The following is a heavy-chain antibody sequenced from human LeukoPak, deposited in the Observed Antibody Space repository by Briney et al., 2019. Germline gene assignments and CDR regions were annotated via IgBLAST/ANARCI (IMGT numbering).Heavy chain of an antibody. J-gene: IGHJ1*01. CDR3: ARDSSTMEVYFQH. CDR1: GFTVSSNY. V-gene: IGHV3-53*01. D-gene: IGHD3-10*01. CDR2: IYSGGST. Sequence: GGSLRLSCAASGFTVSSNYMSWVRQAPGKGLEWVSVIYSGGSTYYADSVKGRFTISRDNSENTLYLQMNSLRAEDTAVYYCARDSSTMEVYFQHWGQGTLVTVSS.